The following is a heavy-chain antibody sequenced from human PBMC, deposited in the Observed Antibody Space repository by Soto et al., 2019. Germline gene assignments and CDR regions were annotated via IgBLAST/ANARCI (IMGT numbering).Heavy chain of an antibody. CDR1: GGTFSSYT. Sequence: QVQLVQSGAEVKKPGSSVKVSCKASGGTFSSYTISWVRQAPGQGLEWMGRIIPILGIANYAQKFQGRVTITADKSTSTAYMELSSLRSEDTAVYYCARDVVGDIVATSDAFDIWGQGTMVTVSS. D-gene: IGHD5-12*01. V-gene: IGHV1-69*08. J-gene: IGHJ3*02. CDR2: IIPILGIA. CDR3: ARDVVGDIVATSDAFDI.